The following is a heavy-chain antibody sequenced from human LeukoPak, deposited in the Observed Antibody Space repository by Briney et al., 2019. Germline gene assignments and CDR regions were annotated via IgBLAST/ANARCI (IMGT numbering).Heavy chain of an antibody. CDR2: INTDGSST. CDR1: GFTFSSYW. V-gene: IGHV3-74*01. Sequence: GGSLRLSCAVSGFTFSSYWMHWVRQAPGKGLVWVSRINTDGSSTTYADSVKGRFTISRDNAKNTLYLQMNSLRADETSIYYCARGYSGSYRVDYWGQGTLVTVSS. J-gene: IGHJ4*02. D-gene: IGHD1-26*01. CDR3: ARGYSGSYRVDY.